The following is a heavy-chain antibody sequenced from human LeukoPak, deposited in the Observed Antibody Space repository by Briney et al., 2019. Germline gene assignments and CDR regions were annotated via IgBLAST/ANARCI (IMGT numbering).Heavy chain of an antibody. Sequence: ASVKVSCKASGYTFTSYGISWVRQAPGQGREWMGWISAYNGNTNYAQKLQGRVTMTTDTSTSTAYMELRSLRSDDTAVYYCARDRGTMIVDAFDIWGQGTMVTVSS. V-gene: IGHV1-18*01. CDR3: ARDRGTMIVDAFDI. CDR2: ISAYNGNT. CDR1: GYTFTSYG. D-gene: IGHD3-22*01. J-gene: IGHJ3*02.